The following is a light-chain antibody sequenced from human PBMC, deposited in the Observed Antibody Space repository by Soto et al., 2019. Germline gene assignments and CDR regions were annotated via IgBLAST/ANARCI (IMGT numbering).Light chain of an antibody. V-gene: IGLV2-14*01. CDR1: SSDVGGYNY. J-gene: IGLJ1*01. CDR2: DVS. Sequence: QSALTQPASVSGSPGQSITISCTGTSSDVGGYNYVSWYQQHPGKAPKLMIYDVSNRPSGVSNRFSGSKSGNTASLTISGLQAEDEADYYCCSYTSSSTRRGVFGTGTKLTV. CDR3: CSYTSSSTRRGV.